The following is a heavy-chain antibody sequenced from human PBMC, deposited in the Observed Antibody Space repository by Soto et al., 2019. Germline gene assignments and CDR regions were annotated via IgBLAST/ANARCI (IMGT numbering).Heavy chain of an antibody. V-gene: IGHV3-23*01. J-gene: IGHJ6*02. D-gene: IGHD1-26*01. CDR3: ALQGGPYYGMDV. CDR2: ISGSGGST. CDR1: GFTFTNYV. Sequence: GGSLRLSCAASGFTFTNYVMSWVRQAPGKGLEWVSAISGSGGSTYYADSVKGRFTISRDNSKNTLYLQMNSLRAEDTAVYYCALQGGPYYGMDVWGQGTTVTVSS.